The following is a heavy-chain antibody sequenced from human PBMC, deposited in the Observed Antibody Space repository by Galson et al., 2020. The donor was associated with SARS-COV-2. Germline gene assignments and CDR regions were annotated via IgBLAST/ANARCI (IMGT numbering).Heavy chain of an antibody. J-gene: IGHJ4*02. Sequence: GGSLRLSCTASGFIFSPAWLTWVRQAPGQGLEWVGRIKSKTSGETTDYATPVKGRFSISRDDSKNTVYLQMNSLKTEDTGLYYCVADDAAVGVGDFDYWGQVTLVTVSS. D-gene: IGHD6-13*01. V-gene: IGHV3-15*01. CDR2: IKSKTSGETT. CDR1: GFIFSPAW. CDR3: VADDAAVGVGDFDY.